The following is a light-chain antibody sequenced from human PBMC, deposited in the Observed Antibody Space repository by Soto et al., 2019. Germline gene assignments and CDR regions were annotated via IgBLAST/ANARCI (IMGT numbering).Light chain of an antibody. J-gene: IGKJ1*01. CDR2: EAS. Sequence: MTQAPSSLSASVGDRVTITCQASQDISNYLNWYQQKPGQAPRLLIYEASNRATGISARFSGSGSGTEFTLTISSLQSEDFAVYYCQQYNNWPRTFGQGTKVDIK. CDR1: QDISNY. CDR3: QQYNNWPRT. V-gene: IGKV3D-15*01.